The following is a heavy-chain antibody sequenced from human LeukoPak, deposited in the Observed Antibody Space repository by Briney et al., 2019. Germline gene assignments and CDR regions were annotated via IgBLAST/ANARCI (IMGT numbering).Heavy chain of an antibody. V-gene: IGHV1-3*01. D-gene: IGHD5-24*01. CDR3: ARGIWSATRVDYYLDN. J-gene: IGHJ4*02. CDR2: INAGNGHT. Sequence: ASVKVSCKASGYTFSGYAIHWVRQAPGQRFEWMGWINAGNGHTKYSQNFQGRVTITRDSSANIVYMVLSSLTSEDTAVYYCARGIWSATRVDYYLDNWGQGTLVTVSS. CDR1: GYTFSGYA.